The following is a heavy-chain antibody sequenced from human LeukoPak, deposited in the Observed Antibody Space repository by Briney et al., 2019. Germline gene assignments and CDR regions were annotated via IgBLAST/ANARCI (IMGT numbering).Heavy chain of an antibody. D-gene: IGHD3-22*01. CDR2: INHSGST. Sequence: SETLSLTCAVYGGSSSGYYWSWFRRPPGKGLEWIGEINHSGSTNYNPSLKSRVTISVDTSKNQFSLKLSSVTAADTAVYYCARSLTWFNWFDPWGQGTLVTVSS. J-gene: IGHJ5*02. CDR3: ARSLTWFNWFDP. V-gene: IGHV4-34*01. CDR1: GGSSSGYY.